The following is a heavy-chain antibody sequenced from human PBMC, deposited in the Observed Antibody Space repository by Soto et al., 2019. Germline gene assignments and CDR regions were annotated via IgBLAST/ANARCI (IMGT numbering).Heavy chain of an antibody. V-gene: IGHV1-69*13. Sequence: SVKVSCKASGGTFSSYAISWVRRAPGQGLEWMGGIIPIFGTANYAQKFQGRVTITADESTSTAYMELSSLRSEDTAVYYCARGVAAAGVGWFDPWGQGTLVTVSS. CDR2: IIPIFGTA. D-gene: IGHD6-13*01. J-gene: IGHJ5*02. CDR3: ARGVAAAGVGWFDP. CDR1: GGTFSSYA.